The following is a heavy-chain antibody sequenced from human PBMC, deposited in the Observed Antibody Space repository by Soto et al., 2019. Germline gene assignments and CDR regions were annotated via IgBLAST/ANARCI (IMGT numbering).Heavy chain of an antibody. J-gene: IGHJ4*02. V-gene: IGHV1-3*01. Sequence: QVQLVQSGAEVKKPGASVKVSCKASGYTFTSYAMHWVRQAPGQRLEWMGWINAGNGNTKYSQKFQGRVTITRDTSASPAYMELSSLRSEDTAVYYCAVAAAGISSLDYWGQGTLVTVSS. D-gene: IGHD6-13*01. CDR2: INAGNGNT. CDR1: GYTFTSYA. CDR3: AVAAAGISSLDY.